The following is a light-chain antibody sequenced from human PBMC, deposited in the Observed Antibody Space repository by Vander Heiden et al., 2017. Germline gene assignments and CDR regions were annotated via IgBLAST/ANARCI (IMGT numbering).Light chain of an antibody. V-gene: IGLV1-40*01. CDR3: QSYDSSLSVYV. CDR2: GNS. CDR1: SSNIGAGYD. J-gene: IGLJ1*01. Sequence: QSVLTQPPSVSGAPGQRVTISCTGSSSNIGAGYDVHWYQQLPGTAPKLRSEGNSNRPSGVPDRFAGSKSGTSASLAITGLQAEDEADYDCQSYDSSLSVYVFGTGTKVTVL.